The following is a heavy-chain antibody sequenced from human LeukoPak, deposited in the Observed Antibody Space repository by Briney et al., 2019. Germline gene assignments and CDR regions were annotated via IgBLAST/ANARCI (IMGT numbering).Heavy chain of an antibody. CDR3: ASGGTGARKFYSDPFHY. CDR2: LYIAGAT. J-gene: IGHJ4*02. Sequence: GGSLRLSCAASGFIVSNNYMSWVRQAPRRGLEWVSILYIAGATYYTDSVRGRFTISRDSSKNTMSLQMNSLTADDTAVYYCASGGTGARKFYSDPFHYWGQGALVTVSS. D-gene: IGHD2-15*01. CDR1: GFIVSNNY. V-gene: IGHV3-53*01.